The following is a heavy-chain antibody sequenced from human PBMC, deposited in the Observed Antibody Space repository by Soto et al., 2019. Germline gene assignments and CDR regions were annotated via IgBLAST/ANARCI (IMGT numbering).Heavy chain of an antibody. Sequence: SETLSLTCTVSGDSIGSGNKYWSWIQQAPGKGLEWIGYIFSSGTTYYNPSLKSRLTMSLDTSQNQFSLKLNSVTASDTAVYFCARVPSPFDFYYAMDVWGQGTTVTVSS. V-gene: IGHV4-30-4*02. D-gene: IGHD3-16*01. CDR1: GDSIGSGNKY. CDR2: IFSSGTT. J-gene: IGHJ6*02. CDR3: ARVPSPFDFYYAMDV.